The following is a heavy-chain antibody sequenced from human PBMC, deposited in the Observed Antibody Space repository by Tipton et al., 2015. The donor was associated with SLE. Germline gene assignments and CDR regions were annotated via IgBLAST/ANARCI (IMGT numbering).Heavy chain of an antibody. D-gene: IGHD3-10*01. V-gene: IGHV3-11*04. CDR2: ISSSAITT. CDR3: ARISSGNYCLDY. J-gene: IGHJ4*02. CDR1: GFTFSGYY. Sequence: SLRLSCAVSGFTFSGYYMSWIRQAPGKGLEWVSQISSSAITTYYADPVKGRFTVSRDNARNSLYLQMNSLRVEDTAVYHCARISSGNYCLDYWGQGTLVTVSS.